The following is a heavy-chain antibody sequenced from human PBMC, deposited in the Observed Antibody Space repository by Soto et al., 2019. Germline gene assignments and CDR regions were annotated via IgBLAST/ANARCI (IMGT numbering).Heavy chain of an antibody. D-gene: IGHD2-2*01. V-gene: IGHV1-18*01. Sequence: ASVKVSCKASGYTFTSYGISWVRQAPGQGLEWMGWISAYNGNTNYAQKLQGRVTMTTDTSTSTAYMELRSLRSDDTAVYYCARRYCSSTSCYLVDYWGQGPLVTVSS. J-gene: IGHJ4*02. CDR2: ISAYNGNT. CDR3: ARRYCSSTSCYLVDY. CDR1: GYTFTSYG.